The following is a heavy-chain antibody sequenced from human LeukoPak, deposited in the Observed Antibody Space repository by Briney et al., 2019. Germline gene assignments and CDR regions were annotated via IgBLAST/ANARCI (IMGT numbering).Heavy chain of an antibody. CDR2: IIPILGIA. J-gene: IGHJ5*02. V-gene: IGHV1-69*04. Sequence: ASVKVSCKASGGTFSSYAISWVRQAPGQGLEWMGRIIPILGIANYAQKFQGRVTITADKSTSTAYMELSSLRSEDTAVYYCARENYYATHRPRERSRNWFDPWGQGTLVTVSS. D-gene: IGHD1-26*01. CDR1: GGTFSSYA. CDR3: ARENYYATHRPRERSRNWFDP.